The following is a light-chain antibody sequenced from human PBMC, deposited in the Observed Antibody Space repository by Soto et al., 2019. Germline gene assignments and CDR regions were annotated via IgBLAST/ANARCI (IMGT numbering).Light chain of an antibody. CDR1: SSDVGGYNY. Sequence: QSVLTQPASVSGSPGQSITISCTGTSSDVGGYNYVSWYQQHPGKAPKLMIYEVNNRPSGVSYRFSGSKSGNTASLTISGLQAEDEADYYCRSYTNSSSLSVFGTGTKVTVL. V-gene: IGLV2-14*01. J-gene: IGLJ1*01. CDR3: RSYTNSSSLSV. CDR2: EVN.